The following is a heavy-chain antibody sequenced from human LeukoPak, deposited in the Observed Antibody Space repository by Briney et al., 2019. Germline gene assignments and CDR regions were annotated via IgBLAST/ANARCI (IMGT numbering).Heavy chain of an antibody. CDR1: GFTFSSYG. Sequence: PGRSLRLSCAASGFTFSSYGMHWVRQAPGKGLEWVAVISYDGSNKYYADSVKGRFTISRDNSKNTLYLQMNSLRAEDTAVYYCAKEGPGSGYYFDYWGQGTLVTVSS. CDR3: AKEGPGSGYYFDY. D-gene: IGHD3-22*01. V-gene: IGHV3-30*18. J-gene: IGHJ4*02. CDR2: ISYDGSNK.